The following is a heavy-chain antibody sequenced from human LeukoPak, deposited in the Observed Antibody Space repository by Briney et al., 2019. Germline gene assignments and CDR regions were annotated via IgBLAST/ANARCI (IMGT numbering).Heavy chain of an antibody. Sequence: SETLSLTCTVSGGSTSSSSYYWGWIRQPPGKGLEWIGSIYYSGSTYYNPSLKSRVTISVDTSKNQFSLKLSSVTAADTAVYYCAREGGGNWLLPHHFDYWGQGTLVTVSS. CDR3: AREGGGNWLLPHHFDY. V-gene: IGHV4-39*02. D-gene: IGHD3-9*01. CDR2: IYYSGST. CDR1: GGSTSSSSYY. J-gene: IGHJ4*02.